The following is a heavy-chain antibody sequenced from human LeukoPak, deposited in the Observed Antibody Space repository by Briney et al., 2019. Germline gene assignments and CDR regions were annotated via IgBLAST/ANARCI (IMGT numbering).Heavy chain of an antibody. CDR2: IRYDGSNK. Sequence: GGSLRLSCAASGFTFSSYGMHWVRQAPGKGLEWVAFIRYDGSNKYYADSVKGRFTISRDNSKNTLYLQMNSLRAEDTAVYYCAKDPIDSSRRLNEYYFDYWGQGTLVTVSS. V-gene: IGHV3-30*02. CDR1: GFTFSSYG. D-gene: IGHD6-13*01. CDR3: AKDPIDSSRRLNEYYFDY. J-gene: IGHJ4*02.